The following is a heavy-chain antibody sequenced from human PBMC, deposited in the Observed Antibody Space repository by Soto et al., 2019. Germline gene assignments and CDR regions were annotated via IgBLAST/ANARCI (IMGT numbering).Heavy chain of an antibody. Sequence: EVQLVESGGGLVKPGGSLRLSCAASGFTFSNAWMSWVRQAPGKGLEWVGRIKSKTDGGTTDYAAPVKGRFTISRDDSKNTLYLQMNSLKTEDAAVYYCTTGAGYNWNDGGAFDIWGQGTMVTVSS. CDR1: GFTFSNAW. D-gene: IGHD1-1*01. CDR3: TTGAGYNWNDGGAFDI. J-gene: IGHJ3*02. V-gene: IGHV3-15*01. CDR2: IKSKTDGGTT.